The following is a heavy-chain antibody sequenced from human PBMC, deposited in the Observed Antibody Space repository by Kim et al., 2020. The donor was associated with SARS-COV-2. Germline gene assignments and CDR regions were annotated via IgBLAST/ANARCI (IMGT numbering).Heavy chain of an antibody. J-gene: IGHJ4*02. CDR3: ASRTAVAGTYYFDY. Sequence: ADSVNGRFTISRDNAKNTLYLQMNSLRVEDTAVYYCASRTAVAGTYYFDYWGQGTLVTVSS. V-gene: IGHV3-74*01. D-gene: IGHD6-19*01.